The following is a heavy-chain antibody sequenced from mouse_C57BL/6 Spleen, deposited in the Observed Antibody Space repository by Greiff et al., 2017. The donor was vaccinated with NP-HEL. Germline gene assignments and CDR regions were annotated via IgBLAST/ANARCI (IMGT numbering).Heavy chain of an antibody. CDR2: IDPETGGT. CDR3: TRSPTVVARWYFDV. CDR1: GYTFTDYE. Sequence: VQLKESGAELVRPGASVTLSCKASGYTFTDYEMHWVKQTPVHGLEWIGAIDPETGGTAYNQKFKGKAILTADKSSSTAYMELRSLTSEDSAVYYCTRSPTVVARWYFDVWGTGTTVTVSS. V-gene: IGHV1-15*01. D-gene: IGHD1-1*01. J-gene: IGHJ1*03.